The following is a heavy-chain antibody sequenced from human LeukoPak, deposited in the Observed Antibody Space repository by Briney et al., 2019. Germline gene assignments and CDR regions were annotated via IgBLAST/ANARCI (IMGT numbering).Heavy chain of an antibody. CDR1: GVSIKNHY. J-gene: IGHJ5*02. CDR3: ARQTVIIPTGMEGPWFDP. Sequence: SETLSLTCTVSGVSIKNHYWSWIRQPPGKGLEWIANIYYAGSSSYNPSLKSRVSVSIDASKNHLSLQLTSVTAADTAIYYCARQTVIIPTGMEGPWFDPWGQGTLVAVSS. D-gene: IGHD2/OR15-2a*01. V-gene: IGHV4-59*08. CDR2: IYYAGSS.